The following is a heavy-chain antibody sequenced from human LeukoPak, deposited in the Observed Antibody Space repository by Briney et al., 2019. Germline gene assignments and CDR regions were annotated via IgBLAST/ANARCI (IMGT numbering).Heavy chain of an antibody. V-gene: IGHV4-39*07. Sequence: SETLSLTCTVSGGSISSSSYYWSWIRQPPGKGLEWIGEINHSGSTNYNPSLKSRVTISVDTSKNQFSLKLSSVTAADTAVYYCAREAGLWGRGTLVTVSS. J-gene: IGHJ2*01. CDR2: INHSGST. CDR1: GGSISSSSYY. CDR3: AREAGL.